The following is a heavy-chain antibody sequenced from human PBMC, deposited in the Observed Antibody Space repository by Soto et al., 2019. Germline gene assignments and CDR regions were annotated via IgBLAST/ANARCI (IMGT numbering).Heavy chain of an antibody. CDR3: ARDHAGLTISGIYYYYMDV. J-gene: IGHJ6*03. V-gene: IGHV3-53*04. CDR1: GFTVSSNY. D-gene: IGHD3-3*01. CDR2: IYSGGST. Sequence: GGSLRLSCAASGFTVSSNYMSWVRQAPGKGLEWVSVIYSGGSTYYADSVKGRFTISRHNSKNTLYLQMNSLRAEDTAVYYCARDHAGLTISGIYYYYMDVRGKGTKVTGSS.